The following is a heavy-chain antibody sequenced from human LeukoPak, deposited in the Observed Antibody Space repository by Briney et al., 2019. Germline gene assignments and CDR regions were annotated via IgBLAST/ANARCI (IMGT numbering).Heavy chain of an antibody. CDR3: SRGQDDKAPYYYYMDV. CDR1: GGSFSDYY. V-gene: IGHV4-34*01. CDR2: INHSGST. D-gene: IGHD1-1*01. J-gene: IGHJ6*03. Sequence: SETLSLTCAVYGGSFSDYYWSWIRQPPGKGLEWIGEINHSGSTNYNPSLKSRVTISVDTSKNQFSLKLWFVTAADTAVYYCSRGQDDKAPYYYYMDVWGKGTTVTVSS.